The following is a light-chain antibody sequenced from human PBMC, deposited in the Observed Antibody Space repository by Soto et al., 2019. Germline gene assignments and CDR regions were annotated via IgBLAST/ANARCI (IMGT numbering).Light chain of an antibody. CDR2: EGS. CDR1: SSDVGSYNL. CDR3: CSYAGSSTYV. J-gene: IGLJ1*01. V-gene: IGLV2-23*01. Sequence: QSALTQPASVSGSPGQSITISCTGTSSDVGSYNLVSLYQQHPGKAPKLMIYEGSKRPSGVSNRFSTSKSGNTASLTISGLQAEDEADYYCCSYAGSSTYVFGTGTKVTVL.